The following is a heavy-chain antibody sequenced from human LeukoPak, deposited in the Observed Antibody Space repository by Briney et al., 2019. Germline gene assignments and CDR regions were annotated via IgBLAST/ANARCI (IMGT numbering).Heavy chain of an antibody. Sequence: SVKVSCKTSGGTSTSYAITWVRQAPGQGLEWMGKIIPISGTTNYAQKFQGRVTFTADESTSTAYMELSSLRSEDTALYYCARKLRLGGNWFDPWGQGTLVTVSS. CDR1: GGTSTSYA. V-gene: IGHV1-69*13. D-gene: IGHD1-26*01. CDR3: ARKLRLGGNWFDP. J-gene: IGHJ5*02. CDR2: IIPISGTT.